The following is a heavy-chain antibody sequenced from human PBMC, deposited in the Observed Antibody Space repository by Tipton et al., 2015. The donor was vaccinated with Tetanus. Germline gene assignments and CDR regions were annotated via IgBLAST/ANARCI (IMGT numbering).Heavy chain of an antibody. Sequence: TLSLTCAFYGGSFRYSYRNWLPQPSGKGVGWIGEISHRGSTNYNPSLKSRVTISVDTSKNQFSLRLNSVSAADTAVYYCARAGETPLWGAFNSWGQGALVTVSS. CDR2: ISHRGST. V-gene: IGHV4-34*01. D-gene: IGHD3-16*01. CDR1: GGSFRYSY. CDR3: ARAGETPLWGAFNS. J-gene: IGHJ4*02.